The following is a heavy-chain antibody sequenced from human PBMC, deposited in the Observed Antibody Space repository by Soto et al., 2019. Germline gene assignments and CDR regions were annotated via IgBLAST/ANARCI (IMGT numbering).Heavy chain of an antibody. V-gene: IGHV3-7*01. D-gene: IGHD2-2*01. CDR1: GFTFSSYW. CDR2: IKQDGSEK. Sequence: GGSLRLSCAPSGFTFSSYWMTWVHQAPGKGLEWVANIKQDGSEKYYVDSVKGRFTVSRDNAKNSLYLQMNSLRAEDTAVYYCARNVRDQLLLNYWGQGTLVTVSS. J-gene: IGHJ4*02. CDR3: ARNVRDQLLLNY.